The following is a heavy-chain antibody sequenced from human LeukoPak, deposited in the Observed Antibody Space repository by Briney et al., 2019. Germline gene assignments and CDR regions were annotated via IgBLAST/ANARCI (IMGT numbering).Heavy chain of an antibody. V-gene: IGHV1-69*13. J-gene: IGHJ6*03. CDR3: ASCTIFGVVITYYYYYYYMDV. CDR1: GGTFSSYA. Sequence: ASVKVSCKASGGTFSSYAISWVRQAPGQGLEWMGGIIPIFGTANHAQKFQGRVTITADESTSTAYMELSSLRSEDTAVYYCASCTIFGVVITYYYYYYYMDVWGKGTTVTVSS. CDR2: IIPIFGTA. D-gene: IGHD3-3*01.